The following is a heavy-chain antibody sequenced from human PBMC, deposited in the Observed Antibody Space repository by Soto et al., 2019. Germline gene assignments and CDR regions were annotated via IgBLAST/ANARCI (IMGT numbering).Heavy chain of an antibody. D-gene: IGHD2-15*01. J-gene: IGHJ4*02. CDR1: GFTFDDYA. V-gene: IGHV3-9*01. CDR2: ISWNSGSI. Sequence: GGSLRLSCAASGFTFDDYAMHWVRQAPGKGLEWVSGISWNSGSIGYADSVKGRFTISRDNAKNSLYLQMNSLRAEDTALYYCAPQISVVAAPSGSGYWGQGTLVTVSS. CDR3: APQISVVAAPSGSGY.